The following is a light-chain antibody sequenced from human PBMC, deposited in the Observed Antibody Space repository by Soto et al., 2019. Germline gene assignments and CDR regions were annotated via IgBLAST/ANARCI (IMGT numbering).Light chain of an antibody. CDR2: GAS. J-gene: IGKJ4*01. Sequence: EIVLTQSPGTLSLSPGERATLSCRASQSFHTNYLAWYQHRPGQAPRLLIYGASIRASGIPERFSGRGSGTDFSRTISRLEPEDYSVYYCQHYDSSPGFTFGGWTKMEIK. CDR3: QHYDSSPGFT. V-gene: IGKV3-20*01. CDR1: QSFHTNY.